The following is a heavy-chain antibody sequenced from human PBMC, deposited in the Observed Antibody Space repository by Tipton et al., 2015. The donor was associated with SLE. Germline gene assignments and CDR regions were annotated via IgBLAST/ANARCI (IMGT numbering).Heavy chain of an antibody. V-gene: IGHV4-4*02. CDR3: ARDRRAAFYDDTWGNCRHSNWCEP. Sequence: TLSLTCVVSGESISSSNYWTWVRQPPGKGLEWIGAIYHIGTTNYNPPLKSRVTISVDKSKNQFSLKLPSVTAADTAVYYCARDRRAAFYDDTWGNCRHSNWCEPWGQGTLVTVSS. D-gene: IGHD3-16*02. J-gene: IGHJ5*02. CDR1: GESISSSNY. CDR2: IYHIGTT.